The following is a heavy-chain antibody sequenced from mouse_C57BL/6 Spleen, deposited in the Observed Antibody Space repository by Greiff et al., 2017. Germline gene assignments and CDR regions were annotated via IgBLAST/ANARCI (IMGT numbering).Heavy chain of an antibody. CDR3: AKNGGTGSYYFDY. V-gene: IGHV2-5*01. CDR1: GFSLTSYG. Sequence: VKVVESGPGLVQPSQSLSITCTVSGFSLTSYGVHWVRQSPGKGLEWLGVIWRGGSTDYNAAFMSRLSITKDNSKSQVFFKMNSLQADDTAIYYCAKNGGTGSYYFDYWGQGTTLTVSS. CDR2: IWRGGST. J-gene: IGHJ2*01. D-gene: IGHD4-1*01.